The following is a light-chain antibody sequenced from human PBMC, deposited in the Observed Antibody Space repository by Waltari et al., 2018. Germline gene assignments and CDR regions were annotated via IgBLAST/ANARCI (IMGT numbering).Light chain of an antibody. CDR3: QQYNDYPFT. CDR2: LVS. CDR1: QSISPW. Sequence: DIQLAQSPSSLSASVGDRVTITFRVSQSISPWLAWYHQNPGKAHSRLVALVSFLDDGVPSRFSGSGSATEFTLNINSLQPEDFATYYCQQYNDYPFTFGQGTKLDIK. V-gene: IGKV1-5*03. J-gene: IGKJ2*01.